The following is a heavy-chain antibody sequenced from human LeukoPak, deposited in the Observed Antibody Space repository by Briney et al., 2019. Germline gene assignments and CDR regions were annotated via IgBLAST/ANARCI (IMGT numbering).Heavy chain of an antibody. CDR1: GASISSSF. J-gene: IGHJ3*02. D-gene: IGHD3-3*02. CDR3: ARVQHLQLNSFDI. V-gene: IGHV4-59*12. Sequence: KPSETLSLTCTASGASISSSFWSWIRQSPGKGLEWIAYIYYTGSTQYNPSLRSRITMSLDTSKNQFSLKLKSVTAADTAVYYCARVQHLQLNSFDIWGQGTMVTVSS. CDR2: IYYTGST.